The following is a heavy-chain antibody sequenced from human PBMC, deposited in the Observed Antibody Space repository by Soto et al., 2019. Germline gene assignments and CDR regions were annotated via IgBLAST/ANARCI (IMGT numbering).Heavy chain of an antibody. Sequence: LSLTCTVSGGSISSGDYYWSWIRQPPGKGLEWIGYIYYSGSTYYNPSLKSRVTISVDTSKNQFSLKLSSVTAADTAVYYCARSKTILLWFGELFDYFDYWGQGTLVTVSS. J-gene: IGHJ4*02. CDR1: GGSISSGDYY. CDR3: ARSKTILLWFGELFDYFDY. V-gene: IGHV4-30-4*01. CDR2: IYYSGST. D-gene: IGHD3-10*01.